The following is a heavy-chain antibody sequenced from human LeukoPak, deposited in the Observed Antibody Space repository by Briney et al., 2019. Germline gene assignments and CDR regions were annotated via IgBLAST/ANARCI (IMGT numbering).Heavy chain of an antibody. CDR2: ITISGHTK. Sequence: GGSLRLSCAASGFALSTYEMNWVRQAPGKGLEWIADITISGHTKNYADSVKGRFSISRDNARTSLYLQMHRLRVEDTGVYYCARGDPHADLWGQGTLVTVSS. V-gene: IGHV3-48*03. D-gene: IGHD5-24*01. CDR1: GFALSTYE. J-gene: IGHJ5*02. CDR3: ARGDPHADL.